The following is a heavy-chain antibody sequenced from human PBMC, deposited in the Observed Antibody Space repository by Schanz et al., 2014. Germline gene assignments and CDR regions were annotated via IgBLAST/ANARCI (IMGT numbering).Heavy chain of an antibody. J-gene: IGHJ5*02. V-gene: IGHV3-74*02. CDR2: IKSDGSST. CDR1: GFTFSSYW. D-gene: IGHD3-10*01. CDR3: ARPALWFGDNCFDP. Sequence: DVQLLESGGGLVQPGGSLRLSCAASGFTFSSYWMHWVRQVPGKGLVWVSRIKSDGSSTSYADSVKGRFTISRDNAKNTLYLQMNSLRAEDTAVYYCARPALWFGDNCFDPWGQGTLVTVSP.